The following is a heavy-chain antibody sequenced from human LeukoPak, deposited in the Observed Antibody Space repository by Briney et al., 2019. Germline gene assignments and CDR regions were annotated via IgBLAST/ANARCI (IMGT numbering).Heavy chain of an antibody. D-gene: IGHD2-15*01. CDR1: GFTFSDYY. CDR2: ISMTGTTI. V-gene: IGHV3-11*01. J-gene: IGHJ2*01. CDR3: AGEAADAPDWFFDL. Sequence: GGSLRLSCVASGFTFSDYYMSWTRQAPGKGLEWVSYISMTGTTIYYADSVKGRFAISRNNAKNSLYLQMNSLRAEDTAVYYCAGEAADAPDWFFDLWGRGTLVTVSS.